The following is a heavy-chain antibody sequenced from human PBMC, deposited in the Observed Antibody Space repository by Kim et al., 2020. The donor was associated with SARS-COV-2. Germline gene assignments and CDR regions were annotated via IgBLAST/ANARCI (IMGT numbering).Heavy chain of an antibody. CDR3: VTEQNWNNLDY. V-gene: IGHV3-64D*06. D-gene: IGHD1-1*01. Sequence: TYYTSTVKDRFTISRDNCKSTLYLQMSSLRAEDTAVYYCVTEQNWNNLDYWGQGTLVTVFS. J-gene: IGHJ4*02. CDR2: T.